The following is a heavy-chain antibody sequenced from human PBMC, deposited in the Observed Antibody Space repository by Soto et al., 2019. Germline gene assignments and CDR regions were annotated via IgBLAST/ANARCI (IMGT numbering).Heavy chain of an antibody. CDR1: GYTFTGYY. CDR2: INPNSGGT. CDR3: ARVPIAARPLLVDY. V-gene: IGHV1-2*02. Sequence: PGASVKVSCKASGYTFTGYYMHWVRQAPGQGLEWMGWINPNSGGTNYAQKFQGRVTMTRDTSISTAYMELSRLRSDDTAVYYCARVPIAARPLLVDYWGQGTLVTVSS. D-gene: IGHD6-6*01. J-gene: IGHJ4*02.